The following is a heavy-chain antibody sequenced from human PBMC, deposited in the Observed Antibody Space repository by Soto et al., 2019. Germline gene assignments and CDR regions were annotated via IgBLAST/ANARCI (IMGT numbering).Heavy chain of an antibody. D-gene: IGHD2-15*01. CDR3: AREPDIVVVVAAKSVQRKEGGNWFDP. J-gene: IGHJ5*02. CDR1: GFTFSSYW. V-gene: IGHV3-7*05. CDR2: IKQDGSEK. Sequence: GGSLRLSCAASGFTFSSYWMSWVRQAPGKGLEWVANIKQDGSEKYYVDSVKGRFTISRDNAKNSLYLQMNSLRAEDTAVYYCAREPDIVVVVAAKSVQRKEGGNWFDPWGQGTLVTVSS.